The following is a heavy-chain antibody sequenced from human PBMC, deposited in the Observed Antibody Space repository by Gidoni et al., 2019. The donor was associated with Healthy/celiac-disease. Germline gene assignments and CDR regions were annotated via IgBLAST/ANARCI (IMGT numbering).Heavy chain of an antibody. D-gene: IGHD2-15*01. V-gene: IGHV3-15*01. CDR2: IKSKTDGGTT. CDR3: TTGTGYCSGGSCYS. CDR1: GFTFSNAW. Sequence: EVQLVESGGGLVQPGGSLRLSCAASGFTFSNAWMSWVRQAPGKGLEWVGRIKSKTDGGTTDYAAPVKGRFTISRDDSKNTLYLQMNSLKTEDTAVYYCTTGTGYCSGGSCYSWGQGTLVTVSS. J-gene: IGHJ4*02.